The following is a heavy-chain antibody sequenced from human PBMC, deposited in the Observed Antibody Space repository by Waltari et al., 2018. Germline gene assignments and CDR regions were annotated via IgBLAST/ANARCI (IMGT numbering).Heavy chain of an antibody. CDR2: IYYSGST. J-gene: IGHJ4*02. CDR1: GGSISSHY. Sequence: QVQLQESGPGLVKPSETLSLTCTVSGGSISSHYWSWIRQPPGKGLEWIGYIYYSGSTNYNPALKSRVTMSVDTSKNQFSLKLSSVTAADTAVYYCARELVATGGFDYWGQGTLVTVSS. V-gene: IGHV4-59*11. CDR3: ARELVATGGFDY. D-gene: IGHD5-12*01.